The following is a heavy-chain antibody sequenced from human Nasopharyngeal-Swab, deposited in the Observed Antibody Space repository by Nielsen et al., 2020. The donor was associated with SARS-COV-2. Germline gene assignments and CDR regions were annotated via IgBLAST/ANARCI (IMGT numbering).Heavy chain of an antibody. CDR2: IYYSGST. D-gene: IGHD3-22*01. CDR3: ARGGPLLSYYDCGGSYFDY. Sequence: WIRQPPGKGLEWIGSIYYSGSTYYNPSLKSRVTISVDTSKNQFSLKLSSVTAADTAVYYCARGGPLLSYYDCGGSYFDYWGQGTLVTVSS. J-gene: IGHJ4*02. V-gene: IGHV4-39*07.